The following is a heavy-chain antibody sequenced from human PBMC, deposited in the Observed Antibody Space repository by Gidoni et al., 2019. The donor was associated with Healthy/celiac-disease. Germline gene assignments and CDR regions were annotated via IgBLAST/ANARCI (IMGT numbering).Heavy chain of an antibody. Sequence: VQLVQSVAEVKTPGSSVKDFCKASGATFSRYTISWVRQAPGQGLEWMGRIIPILVIANYAQKFQGRVTITADKSTSTAYMELSSLRSEDTAVYYCARGRYSSSWFDYWGQGTLVTVSS. CDR1: GATFSRYT. CDR3: ARGRYSSSWFDY. CDR2: IIPILVIA. J-gene: IGHJ4*02. V-gene: IGHV1-69*04. D-gene: IGHD6-13*01.